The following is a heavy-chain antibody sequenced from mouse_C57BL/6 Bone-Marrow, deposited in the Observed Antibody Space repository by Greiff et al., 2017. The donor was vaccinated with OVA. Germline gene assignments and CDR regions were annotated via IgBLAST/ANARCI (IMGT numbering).Heavy chain of an antibody. D-gene: IGHD1-1*02. J-gene: IGHJ1*03. V-gene: IGHV1-64*01. CDR2: IHPTSGST. Sequence: QVQLQQPGAELVKPGASVKLSCKASGYTFTSYWMHWVKQRPGQGLEWIGMIHPTSGSTNYNEKFKSKATLTVDKSSSTAYMQLRSLTSEDSAVYNCARVLLWYRDMDVWGTGTTVTVSS. CDR1: GYTFTSYW. CDR3: ARVLLWYRDMDV.